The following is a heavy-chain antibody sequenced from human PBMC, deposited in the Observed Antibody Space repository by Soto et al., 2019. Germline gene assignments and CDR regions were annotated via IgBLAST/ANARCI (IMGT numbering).Heavy chain of an antibody. CDR1: GYTFASYG. V-gene: IGHV1-18*01. J-gene: IGHJ4*02. Sequence: GASVKVSCKASGYTFASYGVSWVRRAPGQGLEWMAWISGYNGNTHYAEKFQGRVTLTTDTSTSTTYMELRSLRSDDTAVYYCARDERSAGQGSYGYFDHWGQGTLVTVSS. CDR2: ISGYNGNT. CDR3: ARDERSAGQGSYGYFDH. D-gene: IGHD6-19*01.